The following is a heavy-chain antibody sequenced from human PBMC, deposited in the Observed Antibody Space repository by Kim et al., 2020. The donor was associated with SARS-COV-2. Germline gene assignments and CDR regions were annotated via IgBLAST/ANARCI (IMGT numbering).Heavy chain of an antibody. V-gene: IGHV1-69*13. CDR2: IIPIFGTA. D-gene: IGHD3-9*01. CDR1: GGTFSSYA. J-gene: IGHJ4*02. Sequence: SVKVSCKASGGTFSSYAISWVRQAPGQGLEWMGGIIPIFGTANYAQKFQGRVTITADESTSTAYMELSSLRSEDTAVYYCARGGHYDILAGYCSLDYWGQGTLVTVSS. CDR3: ARGGHYDILAGYCSLDY.